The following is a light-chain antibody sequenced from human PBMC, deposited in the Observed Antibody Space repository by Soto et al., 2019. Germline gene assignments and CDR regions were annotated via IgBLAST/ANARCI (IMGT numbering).Light chain of an antibody. CDR3: QKRSNWPVT. CDR2: DAS. V-gene: IGKV3-11*01. Sequence: EIVLTQSPATLSLSPGERATLSCRASQSVRTYLAWYQQKPGQAPRLLIYDASNRATGIPARFSGSGSGTDFTLTISSLEPEDFAVYYCQKRSNWPVTFGQGTKVEIK. CDR1: QSVRTY. J-gene: IGKJ1*01.